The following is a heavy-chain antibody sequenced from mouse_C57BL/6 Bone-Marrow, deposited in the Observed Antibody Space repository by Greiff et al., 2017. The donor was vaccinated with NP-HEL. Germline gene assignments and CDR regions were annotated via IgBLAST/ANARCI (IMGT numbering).Heavy chain of an antibody. Sequence: VQLQQPGAELVKPGASVKMSCKASGYTFTSYWITWVKQRPGQGLEWIGDIYPGSGSTNYNEKFKSKATLTVDTSSSTAYMQLSSLTSEDSAVYYCAREGLYYGYDEDYWGQGTTLTVSS. D-gene: IGHD2-2*01. J-gene: IGHJ2*01. CDR2: IYPGSGST. V-gene: IGHV1-55*01. CDR3: AREGLYYGYDEDY. CDR1: GYTFTSYW.